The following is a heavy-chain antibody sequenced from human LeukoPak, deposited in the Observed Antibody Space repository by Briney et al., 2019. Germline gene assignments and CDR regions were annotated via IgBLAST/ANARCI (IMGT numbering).Heavy chain of an antibody. Sequence: GGSLRLSCAASGFTVSSNYMSWVRQAPGKGLEWVSIIYSGGSTFYADSVKGRFTISRDNSKNTLYLQMNSLRAEDTAVYYCAKDKTNYYYYYMDVWGKGTTVTNSS. CDR1: GFTVSSNY. V-gene: IGHV3-53*01. CDR2: IYSGGST. CDR3: AKDKTNYYYYYMDV. J-gene: IGHJ6*03. D-gene: IGHD4-11*01.